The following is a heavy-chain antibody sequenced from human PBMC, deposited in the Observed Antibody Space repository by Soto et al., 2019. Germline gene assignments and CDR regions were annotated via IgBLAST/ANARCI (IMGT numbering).Heavy chain of an antibody. J-gene: IGHJ6*03. V-gene: IGHV4-34*01. CDR3: ARGGGATGPPAYMDV. CDR2: INHSGST. CDR1: GGSFSGYY. Sequence: SETLSLTCAVYGGSFSGYYWSWIRQPPGKGLEWIGEINHSGSTNYNPSLKSRVTISVDTSKNQFSLKLSSVTAADTAVYYCARGGGATGPPAYMDVWGKGTTVTVSS. D-gene: IGHD5-12*01.